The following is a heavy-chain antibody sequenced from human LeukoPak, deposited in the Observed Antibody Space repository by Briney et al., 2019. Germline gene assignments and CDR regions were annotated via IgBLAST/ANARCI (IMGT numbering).Heavy chain of an antibody. Sequence: PGGSLRLSCAASGFTFSSYAMGWVRQAPGKGLEWVSAIGGGGGSTYYADSVKGRFTISRDNSKNTLYLQMSGLRAEDTAVYYCAIGNLRGPPPIIDYWGQGTLVTVSS. CDR3: AIGNLRGPPPIIDY. CDR2: IGGGGGST. D-gene: IGHD5/OR15-5a*01. V-gene: IGHV3-23*01. J-gene: IGHJ4*02. CDR1: GFTFSSYA.